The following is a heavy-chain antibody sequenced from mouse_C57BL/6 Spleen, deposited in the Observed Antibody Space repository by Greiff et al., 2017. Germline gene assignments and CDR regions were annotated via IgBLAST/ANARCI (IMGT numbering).Heavy chain of an antibody. V-gene: IGHV1-81*01. D-gene: IGHD2-1*01. CDR1: GYTFTSYG. CDR3: AREKYGNYAMDY. CDR2: IYPRSGNT. Sequence: VQLQQSGAELAGPGASVKLSCKASGYTFTSYGISWVKQRTGQGLEWIGEIYPRSGNTYYNEKFKGKATLTADKSSSTAYMELRSLTSEDSAVYFCAREKYGNYAMDYWGQGTSVTVSS. J-gene: IGHJ4*01.